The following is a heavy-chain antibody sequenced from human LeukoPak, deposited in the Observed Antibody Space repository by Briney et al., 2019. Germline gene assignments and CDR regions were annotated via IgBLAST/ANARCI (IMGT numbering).Heavy chain of an antibody. J-gene: IGHJ6*02. D-gene: IGHD3-9*01. Sequence: SVKVSCKASGGTFSSYAISWVRQAPGQGLEWMGGIIPIFGTANYAQKFQGRVTITTDESTSTAYMELSSLRSEDTAVYYCARDNALRYRGKYYYGMDVWGQGTTVTVSS. V-gene: IGHV1-69*05. CDR1: GGTFSSYA. CDR2: IIPIFGTA. CDR3: ARDNALRYRGKYYYGMDV.